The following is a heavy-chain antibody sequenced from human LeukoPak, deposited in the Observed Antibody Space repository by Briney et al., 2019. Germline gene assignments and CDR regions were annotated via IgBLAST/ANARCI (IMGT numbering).Heavy chain of an antibody. V-gene: IGHV3-23*01. CDR1: GFTFSDYY. CDR2: ISGSGGST. CDR3: AKDDEELFDY. J-gene: IGHJ4*02. Sequence: PGGSLRLSCAASGFTFSDYYMSWVRQAPGKGLEWVSAISGSGGSTYYADSVKGRFTISRDNSKNTLYLQMNSLRAEDTAVYYCAKDDEELFDYWGQGTLVTVSS. D-gene: IGHD1-26*01.